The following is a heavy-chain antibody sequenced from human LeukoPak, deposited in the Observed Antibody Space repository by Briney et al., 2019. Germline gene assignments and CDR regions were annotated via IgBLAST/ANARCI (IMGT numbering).Heavy chain of an antibody. Sequence: GGSLRLSCAASGFTFISYAIHWVRQAPGKGLEWVAVISFHGTDTFYADSVKGRFTISRDNSKNTLYLQMNSLRAEDTAVYYCARGPSGYHNTGGQGTLVTVCS. V-gene: IGHV3-30*14. CDR1: GFTFISYA. D-gene: IGHD5-12*01. CDR2: ISFHGTDT. CDR3: ARGPSGYHNT. J-gene: IGHJ4*02.